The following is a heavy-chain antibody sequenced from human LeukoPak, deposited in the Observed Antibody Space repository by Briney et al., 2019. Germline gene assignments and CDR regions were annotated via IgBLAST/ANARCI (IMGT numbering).Heavy chain of an antibody. CDR2: ISSSGRTI. D-gene: IGHD1-1*01. Sequence: PGGSLRLSCAASGSTSDDYGMSWVRRAPGKGLEWVSYISSSGRTIYYADSVKGRFTISRDNTKNSLYLQMNGLRAEDTAVYYCARRSYWNDVLDYWGQGTLVTVSS. V-gene: IGHV3-11*04. J-gene: IGHJ4*02. CDR1: GSTSDDYG. CDR3: ARRSYWNDVLDY.